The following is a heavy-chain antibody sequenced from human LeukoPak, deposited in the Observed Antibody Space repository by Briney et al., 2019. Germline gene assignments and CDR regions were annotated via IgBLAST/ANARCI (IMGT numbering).Heavy chain of an antibody. V-gene: IGHV3-30*18. CDR3: AKDLVWYFDY. Sequence: QPGRSLRLSCAASGFTFSSYSMHWVRQAPGKGLEWVAIISYDGSNKYYADSVKGRFTISRDNSKNTLYLQMNSLRAEDTAVYYCAKDLVWYFDYWGQGTLVTVSS. J-gene: IGHJ4*02. CDR2: ISYDGSNK. CDR1: GFTFSSYS.